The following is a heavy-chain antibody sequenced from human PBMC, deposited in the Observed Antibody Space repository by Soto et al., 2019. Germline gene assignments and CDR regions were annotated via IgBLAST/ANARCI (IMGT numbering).Heavy chain of an antibody. D-gene: IGHD2-15*01. CDR1: GFTFSSYA. Sequence: QVQLVESGGGVVQPGRSLRLSCAASGFTFSSYAMHWVRQAPGKGLEWVAVISYDGSNKYYADSVKGRFTISRDNSKNPLYLQMNSLRAEDTAVYYCARGIVVVVAATPFDYWGQGTLVTVSS. V-gene: IGHV3-30-3*01. CDR3: ARGIVVVVAATPFDY. CDR2: ISYDGSNK. J-gene: IGHJ4*02.